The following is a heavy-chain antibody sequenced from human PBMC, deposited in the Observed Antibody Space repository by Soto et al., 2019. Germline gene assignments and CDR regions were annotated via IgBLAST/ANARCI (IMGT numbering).Heavy chain of an antibody. J-gene: IGHJ5*02. Sequence: GESLKISCAASGFTFSNAWMNWVRQAPGKGLEWVGRIKSKTDGGTTDYAAPVKGRFTISRYDSKNTLYLQMNSLKTEDTAVYYCTEGPEYNWFDPWGQGTLVTVSS. CDR2: IKSKTDGGTT. CDR1: GFTFSNAW. V-gene: IGHV3-15*07. CDR3: TEGPEYNWFDP. D-gene: IGHD6-6*01.